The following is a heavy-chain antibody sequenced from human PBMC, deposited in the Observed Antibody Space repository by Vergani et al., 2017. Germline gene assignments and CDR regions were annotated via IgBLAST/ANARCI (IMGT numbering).Heavy chain of an antibody. V-gene: IGHV3-73*01. CDR2: IRSKANSYAT. CDR3: TSPHYYDSSGYYRDFDY. CDR1: GFTFSGSA. J-gene: IGHJ4*02. D-gene: IGHD3-22*01. Sequence: EVQLVESGGGLVQPGGSLKLSCAASGFTFSGSAMHWVRQASGKGLEWVGRIRSKANSYATAYAASVEGRFTISRDDSKNTAYLQMNSLKTEDTAVYYCTSPHYYDSSGYYRDFDYWGQGTLVTVSS.